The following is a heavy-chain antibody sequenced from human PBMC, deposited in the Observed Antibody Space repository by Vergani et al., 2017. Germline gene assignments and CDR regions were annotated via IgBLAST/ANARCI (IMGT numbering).Heavy chain of an antibody. V-gene: IGHV3-74*01. D-gene: IGHD6-19*01. CDR3: ARGVEGTGGAFDI. J-gene: IGHJ3*02. CDR2: INSDGSST. CDR1: GFTFSSYW. Sequence: EVQLVESGGGLVQPGGSLRLSCAASGFTFSSYWMHWVRQAPGKGLVWVSRINSDGSSTSYADSVKGRFTISRDNAKNTLYLQMNSLGAEDTAVYYCARGVEGTGGAFDIWGQGTMVTVSS.